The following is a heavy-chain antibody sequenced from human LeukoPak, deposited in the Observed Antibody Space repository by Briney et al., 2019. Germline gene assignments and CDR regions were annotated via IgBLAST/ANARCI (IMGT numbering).Heavy chain of an antibody. J-gene: IGHJ4*02. CDR2: IYPGDSDT. Sequence: RGESLKISCKASGYIFTSYWIGWVRQMPGKGLEWMGIIYPGDSDTRYSPSFQGQVTISADKSISTAYLQWSSLKASDTAMYYCARRIAVAGALVDYWGQGTLVTVSS. V-gene: IGHV5-51*01. D-gene: IGHD6-19*01. CDR1: GYIFTSYW. CDR3: ARRIAVAGALVDY.